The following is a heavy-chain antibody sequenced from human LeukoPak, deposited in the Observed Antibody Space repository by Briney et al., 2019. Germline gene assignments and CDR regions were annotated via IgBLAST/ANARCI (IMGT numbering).Heavy chain of an antibody. CDR1: GFTVSSNY. J-gene: IGHJ4*02. Sequence: GGSLRLSCAASGFTVSSNYMSWVRQAPGKGLEWVANIKQDGSEKYYVDSVKGRFTISRDNAKNSLYLQMNSLRAEDTAVYYCARDFPYDSSGYYYHFDYWGQGTLVTVSS. CDR3: ARDFPYDSSGYYYHFDY. CDR2: IKQDGSEK. V-gene: IGHV3-7*01. D-gene: IGHD3-22*01.